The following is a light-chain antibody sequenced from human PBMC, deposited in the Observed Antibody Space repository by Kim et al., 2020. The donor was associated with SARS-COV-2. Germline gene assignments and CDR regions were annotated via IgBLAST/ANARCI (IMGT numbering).Light chain of an antibody. CDR1: QSISSSY. J-gene: IGKJ1*01. V-gene: IGKV3-20*01. CDR3: QHYSSSPPWT. Sequence: PGERANLSCRASQSISSSYLAWYQQRPGQAPRLLIYGASSRATGIPDRFSGSGSGADFTLTISRLEPEDFAVYYCQHYSSSPPWTFGQGTKVDIK. CDR2: GAS.